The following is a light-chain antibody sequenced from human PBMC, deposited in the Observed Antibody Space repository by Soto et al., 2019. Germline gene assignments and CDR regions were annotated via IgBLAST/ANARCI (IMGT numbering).Light chain of an antibody. CDR2: KVS. V-gene: IGKV2-30*01. Sequence: DVVMTQSPLSLPVTLGQPASISCRSSQSLVYSDGNTYLNWFQQRPGQSPRRLIYKVSNRDSGVPDRFSGSGSGTDFTLKISRVEAEDVAAYYCLQGNHRPITFGQGTRLEIK. J-gene: IGKJ5*01. CDR1: QSLVYSDGNTY. CDR3: LQGNHRPIT.